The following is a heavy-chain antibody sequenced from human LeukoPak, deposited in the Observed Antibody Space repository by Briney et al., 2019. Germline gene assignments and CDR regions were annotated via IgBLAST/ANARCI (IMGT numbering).Heavy chain of an antibody. J-gene: IGHJ6*03. D-gene: IGHD6-13*01. Sequence: SATLSPTCAVCGGSFSGYYWGGIRQPPGKGLEGIGEINHSGSTNYNPSLKRRVTISVDTSNNQFSLKLSSVTAADTAVYYCARAAAGTREGYYYYMDVWGKGTTVTVSS. V-gene: IGHV4-34*01. CDR1: GGSFSGYY. CDR3: ARAAAGTREGYYYYMDV. CDR2: INHSGST.